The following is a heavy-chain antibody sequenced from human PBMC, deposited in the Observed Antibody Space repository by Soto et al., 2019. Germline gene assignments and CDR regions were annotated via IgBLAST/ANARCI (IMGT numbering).Heavy chain of an antibody. V-gene: IGHV3-23*01. J-gene: IGHJ4*02. Sequence: RLSCAASGFTFSSYAMSWVRQAPGKGLEWVSAISGSGGTTYYADSVKGRFTISRDDSKNTLYLQMNSLRTEDTAVYYCAKGARSSGWYWGQGTLVTVSS. CDR2: ISGSGGTT. CDR1: GFTFSSYA. CDR3: AKGARSSGWY. D-gene: IGHD6-19*01.